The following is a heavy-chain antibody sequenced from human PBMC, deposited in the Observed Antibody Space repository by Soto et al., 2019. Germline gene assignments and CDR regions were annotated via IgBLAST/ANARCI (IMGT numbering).Heavy chain of an antibody. J-gene: IGHJ4*02. CDR1: GFTFSSYA. Sequence: GGSLRLSCAASGFTFSSYAMSWVRQAPGKGLEWVSAISGSGGSTYYADSVKGRFTISRDNSKNTLYLQMNSLRAEDTAVYYCAKGGVLRFLEWTHDKEYYFDYWGQGTLVTVSS. V-gene: IGHV3-23*01. CDR3: AKGGVLRFLEWTHDKEYYFDY. CDR2: ISGSGGST. D-gene: IGHD3-3*01.